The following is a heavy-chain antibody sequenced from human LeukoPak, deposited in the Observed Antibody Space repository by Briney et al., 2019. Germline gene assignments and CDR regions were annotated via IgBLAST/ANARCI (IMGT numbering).Heavy chain of an antibody. CDR1: AESLSKYY. Sequence: SETLSLTCAAYAESLSKYYWNWVRQSPGKGLEWIGEINHRGSTNHNPSLKSRVTLSVDTSKHQFSLKLTSGVAADAAVYSYSISVGSSDLWAQGTLVTVSS. CDR2: INHRGST. J-gene: IGHJ4*02. V-gene: IGHV4-34*01. CDR3: SISVGSSDL. D-gene: IGHD1-26*01.